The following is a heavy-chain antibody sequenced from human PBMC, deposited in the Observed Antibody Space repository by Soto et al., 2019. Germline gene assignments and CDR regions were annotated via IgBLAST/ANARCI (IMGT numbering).Heavy chain of an antibody. Sequence: SVKVSCKASGVTFSSYAISWVRQAPGQGLEWMGGIIPIFGTANYAQKFQGRVTITADESTSTAYMELSSLRSEDTAVYYCTAMIVVVPANYYYGMDVWGQGTTVTVSS. CDR3: TAMIVVVPANYYYGMDV. D-gene: IGHD2-2*01. CDR1: GVTFSSYA. CDR2: IIPIFGTA. V-gene: IGHV1-69*13. J-gene: IGHJ6*02.